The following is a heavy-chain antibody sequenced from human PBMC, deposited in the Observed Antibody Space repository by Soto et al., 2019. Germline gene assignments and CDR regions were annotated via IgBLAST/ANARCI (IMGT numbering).Heavy chain of an antibody. J-gene: IGHJ5*02. CDR2: IYHSGST. CDR3: ASAPDR. V-gene: IGHV4-30-2*01. Sequence: QLQLQESGSGLVKPSQTLSLTCAVSGGSISSGGYSWSWIRQPPGKGLEWIGYIYHSGSTYYNPSLKRRAPIAGDRPKNHCSGDLSWGPAGPPAVYSCASAPDRWGQGTLATVPS. CDR1: GGSISSGGYS.